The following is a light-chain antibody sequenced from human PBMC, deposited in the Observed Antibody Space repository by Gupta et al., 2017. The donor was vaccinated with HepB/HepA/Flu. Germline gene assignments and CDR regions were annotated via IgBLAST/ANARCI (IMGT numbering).Light chain of an antibody. CDR2: ASS. V-gene: IGKV1-12*01. CDR1: QGISTW. J-gene: IGKJ2*01. Sequence: SPSLVSASIGDRVTISCRASQGISTWVAWYQQKPGKAPKLLIYASSHLFSGVPERFSGSGSGTDFTLTISSVEPEDLAIYYCQQPSSCPYTFGQGTKVEIK. CDR3: QQPSSCPYT.